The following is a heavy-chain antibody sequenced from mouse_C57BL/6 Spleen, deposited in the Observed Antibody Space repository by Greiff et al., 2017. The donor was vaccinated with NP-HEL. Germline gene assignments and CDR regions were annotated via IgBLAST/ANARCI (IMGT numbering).Heavy chain of an antibody. Sequence: EVQLQQSGAELVRPGASVKLSCTASGFNIKDYYMHWVKQRPEQGLEWIGRIDPEDGDTEYAPKFQGKATMTADTSSNTAYLQLSSLTSEDTAVYYCTTYPITTVVSGYWYFDVWGTGTTVTVSS. J-gene: IGHJ1*03. CDR3: TTYPITTVVSGYWYFDV. D-gene: IGHD1-1*01. CDR2: IDPEDGDT. CDR1: GFNIKDYY. V-gene: IGHV14-1*01.